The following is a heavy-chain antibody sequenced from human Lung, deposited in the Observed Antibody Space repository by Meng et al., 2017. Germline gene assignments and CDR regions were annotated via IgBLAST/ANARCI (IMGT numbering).Heavy chain of an antibody. D-gene: IGHD6-13*01. Sequence: QVQLGHDGAEVTNAGGSVKVSCEASGHTFPAYWLHWVRRAPGQGLEWMGRINPKSGDTHYAQRFQGRVTMTGDTSISTAYMELSGLRSDDTAMYYCARDEDISAAGKLFGDYWGQGTLVTVSS. CDR3: ARDEDISAAGKLFGDY. J-gene: IGHJ4*02. CDR2: INPKSGDT. CDR1: GHTFPAYW. V-gene: IGHV1-2*06.